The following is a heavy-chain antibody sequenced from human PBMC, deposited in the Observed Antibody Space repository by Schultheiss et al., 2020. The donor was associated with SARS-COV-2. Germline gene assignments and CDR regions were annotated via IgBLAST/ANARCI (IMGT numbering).Heavy chain of an antibody. Sequence: GGSLRLSCAASGFTFSGSAMHWVRQASGKGLEWVGRIRSKTDGGTTDYAAPVKGRFTISRDDSKNTLYLQMNSLKTEDTAVYYCTTDSSHDYGRYWGQGTLVTVSS. D-gene: IGHD4-17*01. J-gene: IGHJ4*02. V-gene: IGHV3-15*01. CDR3: TTDSSHDYGRY. CDR1: GFTFSGSA. CDR2: IRSKTDGGTT.